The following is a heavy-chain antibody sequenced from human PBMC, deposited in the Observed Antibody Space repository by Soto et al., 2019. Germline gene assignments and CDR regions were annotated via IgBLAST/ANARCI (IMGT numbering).Heavy chain of an antibody. V-gene: IGHV1-8*01. D-gene: IGHD3-9*01. Sequence: GASVKVSCKASGYTFTSYDINWVRQATGQGLEWMGWMNPNSGNTGYAQKFQGRVTMTRNTSISTAYMELSSLRSEDTAVYYCARVYSGYDILTGYYNVYDYWGQGTLVTVPQ. CDR2: MNPNSGNT. CDR3: ARVYSGYDILTGYYNVYDY. J-gene: IGHJ4*02. CDR1: GYTFTSYD.